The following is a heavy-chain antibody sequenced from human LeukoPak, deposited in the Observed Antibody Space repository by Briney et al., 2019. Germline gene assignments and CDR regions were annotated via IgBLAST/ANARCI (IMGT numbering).Heavy chain of an antibody. CDR1: GFTFSSYA. D-gene: IGHD6-13*01. J-gene: IGHJ4*02. V-gene: IGHV3-23*01. CDR3: AQEGTEYTSTWYAN. Sequence: PGGSLRLSCAASGFTFSSYAMSWVRQAPGKGLEWVSAISGSGGSTYYADSVKGRFTISRDNSKNTLDLQMNSLRAEDTALYYCAQEGTEYTSTWYANWGQGTLVTVSS. CDR2: ISGSGGST.